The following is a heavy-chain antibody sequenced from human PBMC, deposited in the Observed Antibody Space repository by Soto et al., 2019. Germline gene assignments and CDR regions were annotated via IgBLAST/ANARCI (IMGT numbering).Heavy chain of an antibody. CDR1: GYTFTSYA. CDR2: INAGNGNT. CDR3: ARMDVYVEGNYYYYGMDV. Sequence: ASVKVSCKASGYTFTSYAMHWVRQAPGQRHEWIGWINAGNGNTKYSQKYQVRVTITRDTSASTAYMELSSLRSEDTAVYYFARMDVYVEGNYYYYGMDVWGQGTTVTVSS. V-gene: IGHV1-3*01. D-gene: IGHD1-20*01. J-gene: IGHJ6*02.